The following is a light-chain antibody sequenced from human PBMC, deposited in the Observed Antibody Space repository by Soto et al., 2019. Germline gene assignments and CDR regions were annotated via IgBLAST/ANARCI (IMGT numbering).Light chain of an antibody. V-gene: IGLV1-40*01. J-gene: IGLJ3*02. CDR3: QSYDNSLSGSVV. CDR2: GHN. CDR1: TSNIGAGYE. Sequence: QSVLTQPPSVSGAPGQRVTISCTGSTSNIGAGYEVHWYQQLPGTAPKLLVSGHNIRPSGVPDRFSGFKSGASASLFITGLQAEDEADYYCQSYDNSLSGSVVFGGGTKLTVL.